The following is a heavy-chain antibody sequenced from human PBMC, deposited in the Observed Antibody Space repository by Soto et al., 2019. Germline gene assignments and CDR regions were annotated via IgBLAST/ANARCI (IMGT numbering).Heavy chain of an antibody. J-gene: IGHJ4*02. CDR2: VKSKTNNYAT. Sequence: GGSLRLSCAASGFAFSGSAMHWVRQASGKGLEWIGRVKSKTNNYATAYSASVRGRFTISRDSSRNTLYLQLNSLRPDDTAVYLCARDAGNTGGFPFFDFWGQGKLVTVSS. V-gene: IGHV3-73*01. D-gene: IGHD7-27*01. CDR3: ARDAGNTGGFPFFDF. CDR1: GFAFSGSA.